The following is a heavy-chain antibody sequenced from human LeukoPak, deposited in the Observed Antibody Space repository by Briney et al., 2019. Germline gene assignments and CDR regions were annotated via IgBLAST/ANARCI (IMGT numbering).Heavy chain of an antibody. CDR3: ARAPYYYDSGTIDY. V-gene: IGHV3-21*01. J-gene: IGHJ4*02. CDR2: ISSSSSYI. CDR1: GFTFSSYS. D-gene: IGHD3-22*01. Sequence: TGGSLRLSCAASGFTFSSYSMNWVRQAPGKGLEWVSSISSSSSYIYYADSVKGRFTISRDNAKNSLYLQMNSLRAEDTAVYYCARAPYYYDSGTIDYWGQGTLVTVSS.